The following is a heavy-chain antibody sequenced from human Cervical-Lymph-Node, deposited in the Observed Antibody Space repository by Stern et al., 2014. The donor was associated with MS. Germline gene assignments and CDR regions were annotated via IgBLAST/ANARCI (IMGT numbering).Heavy chain of an antibody. V-gene: IGHV1-8*01. CDR1: GYTFTSYD. J-gene: IGHJ6*02. CDR2: MNPNSGNT. Sequence: VQLVQSGAEVKKPGASVKVSCKASGYTFTSYDINWVRQATGQGLEWMGWMNPNSGNTGYAQKFQGRVTMTRNTSISTAYMELSSLRSEDTAVYYCARELRYFDWLPHLGYYYYYGMDVWGQGTTVTVSS. CDR3: ARELRYFDWLPHLGYYYYYGMDV. D-gene: IGHD3-9*01.